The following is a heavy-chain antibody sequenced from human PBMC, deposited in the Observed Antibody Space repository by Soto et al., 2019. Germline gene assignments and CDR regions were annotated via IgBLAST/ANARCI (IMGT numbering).Heavy chain of an antibody. CDR1: GGSISSYY. D-gene: IGHD3-10*01. V-gene: IGHV4-4*07. CDR2: IYTSGST. CDR3: ARDITMVRGVIITDYFDY. Sequence: QVQLQESGPGLVKPSETLSLTCTVSGGSISSYYWSWIRQPAGKGLEWMGRIYTSGSTNYNPSLKSRVNMSVDTSKNQFSLKLSSVTAADTAVYYCARDITMVRGVIITDYFDYWGQGTLVTVSS. J-gene: IGHJ4*02.